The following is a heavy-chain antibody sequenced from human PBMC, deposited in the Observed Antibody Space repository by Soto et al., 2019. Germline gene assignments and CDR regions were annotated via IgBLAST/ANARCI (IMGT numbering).Heavy chain of an antibody. J-gene: IGHJ4*02. Sequence: SETLSLTCAVYGGSFSGYYWSWIRQPPGKGLEWIGEIKHSGSTKYNPSLKSRVTISVDTSKNQFSLKLSSVTAADTAVYYCARDVSADYYDSSFDYWGQGTLVTVSS. CDR1: GGSFSGYY. CDR3: ARDVSADYYDSSFDY. V-gene: IGHV4-34*01. CDR2: IKHSGST. D-gene: IGHD3-22*01.